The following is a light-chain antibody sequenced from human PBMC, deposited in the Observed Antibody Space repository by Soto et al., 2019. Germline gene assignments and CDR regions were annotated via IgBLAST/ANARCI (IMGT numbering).Light chain of an antibody. CDR1: SSDVGGYNY. Sequence: QSALTQPASVSGSPGQSITISCTGTSSDVGGYNYVSWYQQHPGKAPKLIIYQVTNRPSGVSNRFSGSKSGNTASLTISGLQAEDEADYYCSSYTSTHTGVFGGGTQLTVL. V-gene: IGLV2-14*01. J-gene: IGLJ3*02. CDR3: SSYTSTHTGV. CDR2: QVT.